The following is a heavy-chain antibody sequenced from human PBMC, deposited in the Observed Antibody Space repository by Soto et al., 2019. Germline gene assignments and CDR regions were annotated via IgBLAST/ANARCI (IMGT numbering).Heavy chain of an antibody. D-gene: IGHD2-2*01. J-gene: IGHJ6*02. CDR1: GGTFSSYA. CDR3: ARGARYCIRTSCDGYYYYGMDV. CDR2: IIPIFGTA. Sequence: QVQLVQSGAEVKKPGSSVKVSCKASGGTFSSYAISWVRQAPGQGLEWMGGIIPIFGTANYAQKFQGRVTITADETTSTAYRELSSLRSEDTAVYYCARGARYCIRTSCDGYYYYGMDVSGQGTTVTVSS. V-gene: IGHV1-69*12.